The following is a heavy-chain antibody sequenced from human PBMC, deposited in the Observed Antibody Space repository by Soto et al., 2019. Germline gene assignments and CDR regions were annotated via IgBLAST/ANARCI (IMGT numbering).Heavy chain of an antibody. D-gene: IGHD2-15*01. J-gene: IGHJ4*02. V-gene: IGHV2-5*01. CDR1: GCSLSTNGLG. Sequence: QITLKESGPTLVKPTQTLTLTCTFSGCSLSTNGLGVGWIRQPPGKALEWLALIYWNDEKRYSPSLKNRLTITRDTSKNQVVLTVTNMDPVDTATYYCARRDTPPTGPYFDSWGQGTLVTVSS. CDR3: ARRDTPPTGPYFDS. CDR2: IYWNDEK.